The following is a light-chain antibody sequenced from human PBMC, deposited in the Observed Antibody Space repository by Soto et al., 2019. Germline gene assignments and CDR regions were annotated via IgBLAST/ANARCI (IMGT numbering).Light chain of an antibody. J-gene: IGKJ5*01. CDR1: QDISSW. Sequence: DIQMTQSPSSVSASAGDRVTITCRASQDISSWLAWYQQKPGKAPKLLIYAASSLESGVPSRFSATVSGTGFSLTITSLQPEDFATYYCQQLFDSPITFGQGTRLEIK. V-gene: IGKV1-12*01. CDR3: QQLFDSPIT. CDR2: AAS.